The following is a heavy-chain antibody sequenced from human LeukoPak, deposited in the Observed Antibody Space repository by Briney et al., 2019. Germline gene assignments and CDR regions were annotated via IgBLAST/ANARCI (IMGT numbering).Heavy chain of an antibody. CDR3: ARGGISVAGTMEAFDI. CDR1: GFTVSSNY. V-gene: IGHV3-53*01. D-gene: IGHD6-19*01. Sequence: GGSLRLSCAASGFTVSSNYMSWVRQAPGKGLEWVSVIYSGGSTYYADSVKGRFTISRDNSKNTLYLQMNSLRAEDTAVYYCARGGISVAGTMEAFDIWGQRTMVTVSS. CDR2: IYSGGST. J-gene: IGHJ3*02.